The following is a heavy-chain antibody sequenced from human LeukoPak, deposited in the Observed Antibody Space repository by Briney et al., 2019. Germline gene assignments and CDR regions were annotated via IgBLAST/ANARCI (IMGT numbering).Heavy chain of an antibody. V-gene: IGHV4-31*03. J-gene: IGHJ5*02. CDR3: ARLYYYDSSGYPPYNWFDP. CDR1: GVSISSGGYY. CDR2: IYYSGST. D-gene: IGHD3-22*01. Sequence: PSETLSLTCTVSGVSISSGGYYWSWIRQHPGKGLEWIVYIYYSGSTYYNPSLKSRVTISVDTSKNQFSLKLSSVTAADTAVYYCARLYYYDSSGYPPYNWFDPWGQGTLVTVSS.